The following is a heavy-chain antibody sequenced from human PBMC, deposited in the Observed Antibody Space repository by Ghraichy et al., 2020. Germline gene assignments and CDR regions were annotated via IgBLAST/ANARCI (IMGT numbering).Heavy chain of an antibody. CDR1: GFTFSDYG. CDR3: ARGVIDF. CDR2: ISGTTSYT. Sequence: GGSLRLSCAASGFTFSDYGMTWVRQAPGKGLEWVSSISGTTSYTLYADSVKGRFTISRDNAKSSLSLQMNSLSAEDTAVYYCARGVIDFWGQGTLVTVSS. J-gene: IGHJ4*02. V-gene: IGHV3-21*01.